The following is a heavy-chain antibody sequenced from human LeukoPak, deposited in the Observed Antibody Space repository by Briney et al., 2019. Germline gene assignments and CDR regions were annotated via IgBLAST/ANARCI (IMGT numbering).Heavy chain of an antibody. D-gene: IGHD5-18*01. Sequence: ASVKVSCKASGYSFTGYYMHWVRQAPGQGLEWMGWINPDTGGTNYAQKFQGGVTMTRDMSTSTAYMELSRLRSDDTAVYYCAREGHDSHDAFDIWGQGTMVTVSS. CDR2: INPDTGGT. CDR1: GYSFTGYY. CDR3: AREGHDSHDAFDI. V-gene: IGHV1-2*02. J-gene: IGHJ3*02.